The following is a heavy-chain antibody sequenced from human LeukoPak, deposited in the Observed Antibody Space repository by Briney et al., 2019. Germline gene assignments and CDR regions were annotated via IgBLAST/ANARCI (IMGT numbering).Heavy chain of an antibody. CDR2: ISYDGSNK. Sequence: PGGSLRLSCAASGFTFSSYGMHWVRQAPGKGLEWVAVISYDGSNKYYADSVKGRFTISRDNSKNTLYLQMNSLRAEDTAVYYCAKDLKPIAAADYYYYYYGMDVWGQGTTVTVSS. CDR1: GFTFSSYG. CDR3: AKDLKPIAAADYYYYYYGMDV. V-gene: IGHV3-30*18. D-gene: IGHD6-13*01. J-gene: IGHJ6*02.